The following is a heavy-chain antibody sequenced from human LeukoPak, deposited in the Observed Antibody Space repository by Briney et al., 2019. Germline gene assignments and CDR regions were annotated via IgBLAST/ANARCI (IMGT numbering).Heavy chain of an antibody. CDR2: ISSSSSTI. Sequence: PGGSLRLSCAASGFTFSSYSMYWVRQAPGKGLERVSYISSSSSTIYYADSVKGRFIISRDNAKNSVYLQMNSLRAEDTAVYYCARVHSGSYPYYYYYYMDVWGKGTTVTVSS. J-gene: IGHJ6*03. V-gene: IGHV3-48*04. D-gene: IGHD1-26*01. CDR3: ARVHSGSYPYYYYYYMDV. CDR1: GFTFSSYS.